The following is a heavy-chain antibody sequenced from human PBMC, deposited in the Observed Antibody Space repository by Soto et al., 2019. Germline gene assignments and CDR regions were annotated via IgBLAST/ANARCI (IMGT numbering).Heavy chain of an antibody. CDR3: AITRSTHPFDP. CDR2: IYYSGSG. CDR1: GSSSSSGGYY. V-gene: IGHV4-31*03. D-gene: IGHD2-2*01. J-gene: IGHJ5*02. Sequence: TLSLTCTVSGSSSSSGGYYWSWIRQHPAKGLAWIGYIYYSGSGYYNPSLCSRATSSVDTSKNQFSLKLSSVPAADTAVYYCAITRSTHPFDPWGHATRVTVS.